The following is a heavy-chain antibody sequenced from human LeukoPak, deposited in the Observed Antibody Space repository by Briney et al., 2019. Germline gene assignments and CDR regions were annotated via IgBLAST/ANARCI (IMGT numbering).Heavy chain of an antibody. CDR2: INPSGGGT. Sequence: ASVKVSCKASGYTFTSYYMHWVRQAPGQGLEWMGIINPSGGGTSYAQKFQGRVTMTRDTSTSTVYMELSSLRSEDTAVYYCASPIIAKDDAFDIWGQGTMVTVSS. V-gene: IGHV1-46*01. CDR3: ASPIIAKDDAFDI. D-gene: IGHD3-10*01. CDR1: GYTFTSYY. J-gene: IGHJ3*02.